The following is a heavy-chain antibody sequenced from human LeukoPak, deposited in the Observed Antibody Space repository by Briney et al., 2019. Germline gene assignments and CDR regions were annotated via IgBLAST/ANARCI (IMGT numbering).Heavy chain of an antibody. CDR3: ARVGDYGDYFDY. Sequence: GGSLRLSCAASGFTFDNYWMNWVRQAPGKGLEWVANIKQDGSEIHYLDSVRGRFTISRDNAKSSLYLQVNSLRAEDTAVYFCARVGDYGDYFDYWGQGTLVTVSS. D-gene: IGHD4-17*01. J-gene: IGHJ4*02. CDR2: IKQDGSEI. CDR1: GFTFDNYW. V-gene: IGHV3-7*04.